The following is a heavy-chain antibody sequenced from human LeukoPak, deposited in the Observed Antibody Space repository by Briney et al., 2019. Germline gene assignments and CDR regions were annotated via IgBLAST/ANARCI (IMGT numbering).Heavy chain of an antibody. CDR1: GFTFTSVA. Sequence: GASVTVSCKASGFTFTSVAMQWVRQARGQRLEWIGWLVVGSGNTRYAQKFQERVTITRDMSTSTAYMELRSLSSEDTAVYYCAADVIPGPKGFDPWGQGTLVTVSS. D-gene: IGHD2-21*01. J-gene: IGHJ5*02. CDR3: AADVIPGPKGFDP. V-gene: IGHV1-58*02. CDR2: LVVGSGNT.